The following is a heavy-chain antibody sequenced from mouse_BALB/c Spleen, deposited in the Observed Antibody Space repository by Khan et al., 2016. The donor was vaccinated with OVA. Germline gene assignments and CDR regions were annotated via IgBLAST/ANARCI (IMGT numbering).Heavy chain of an antibody. Sequence: IQLVQSGPELMKPGASVKISCKAAGYSFSTYYIHWVTRSHGKTLEWIGYIDPFNGGATYNQKFKDKATLTVDKSSSTAYMHLASLTSEDSAVXYCTRHGSTSWFAYWGQGTLVTVSA. CDR2: IDPFNGGA. D-gene: IGHD1-1*01. CDR3: TRHGSTSWFAY. J-gene: IGHJ3*01. CDR1: GYSFSTYY. V-gene: IGHV1S135*01.